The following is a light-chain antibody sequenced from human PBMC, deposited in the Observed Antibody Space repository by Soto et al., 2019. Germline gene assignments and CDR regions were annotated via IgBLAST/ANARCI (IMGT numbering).Light chain of an antibody. Sequence: EIVVTQSPGTLSLSPGERATLSCRASQTVSSTYLAWYQQKPGQAPRLLIYAASSRATGIPERFSGSGSGSDFTLTISRLEPEDFALYFCQLYGNNAYSFCPGTKGDIK. CDR2: AAS. J-gene: IGKJ3*01. CDR3: QLYGNNAYS. V-gene: IGKV3-20*01. CDR1: QTVSSTY.